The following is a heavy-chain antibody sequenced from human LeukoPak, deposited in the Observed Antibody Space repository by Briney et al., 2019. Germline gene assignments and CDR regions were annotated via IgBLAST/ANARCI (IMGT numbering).Heavy chain of an antibody. D-gene: IGHD3-16*01. CDR3: AKDDYRYVDY. Sequence: QPGGSLRLSCAASGFTFSSYGIHWVRQAPGKGLEWVAFIGNDENNKKFGDPVKGRFTISRDNSKSTVYLQMNSLRVEDTGICYCAKDDYRYVDYWGQGTLVTVSS. V-gene: IGHV3-30*02. CDR2: IGNDENNK. J-gene: IGHJ4*02. CDR1: GFTFSSYG.